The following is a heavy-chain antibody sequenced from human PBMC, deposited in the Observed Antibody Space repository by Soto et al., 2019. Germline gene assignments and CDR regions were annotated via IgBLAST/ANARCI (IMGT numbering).Heavy chain of an antibody. CDR1: GASFSSYN. D-gene: IGHD6-13*01. V-gene: IGHV4-59*01. CDR2: IYYSGST. Sequence: PSETRSLTGPVSGASFSSYNWTWFRRPPGKGLEWIGYIYYSGSTNYNPSLKSRVTISVDASKNQFSLKLSSVTAADTAVYYCARGSSIAAAGSNWFDPWGQGTLVTVSS. J-gene: IGHJ5*02. CDR3: ARGSSIAAAGSNWFDP.